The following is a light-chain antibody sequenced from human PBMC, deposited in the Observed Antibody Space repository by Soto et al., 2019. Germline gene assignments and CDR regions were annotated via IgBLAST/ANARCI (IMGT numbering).Light chain of an antibody. J-gene: IGLJ1*01. Sequence: QSVLTQLPSASGTPGQRVTISCSGSSSNIGSNTVNWYQQLPGTAPKLLIYSNNQRPSGVPDRFSGSKSGTSASLAISGLQSEDEADYYCAAWDDSLNGHYVFGTGTKV. V-gene: IGLV1-44*01. CDR1: SSNIGSNT. CDR2: SNN. CDR3: AAWDDSLNGHYV.